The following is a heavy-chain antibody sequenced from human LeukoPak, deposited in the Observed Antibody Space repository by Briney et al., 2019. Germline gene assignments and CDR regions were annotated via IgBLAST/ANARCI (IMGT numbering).Heavy chain of an antibody. D-gene: IGHD2-15*01. CDR1: GYTFTSYD. CDR2: MNPNSGGT. V-gene: IGHV1-2*02. Sequence: GASVKVSCKASGYTFTSYDINWVRQATGQGLEWMGWMNPNSGGTNYAQKFQGRVTMTRDTSISTAYMELSRLRSDDTAVYYCARDRHCSGGSCYLLGYWGQGTLVTVSS. J-gene: IGHJ4*02. CDR3: ARDRHCSGGSCYLLGY.